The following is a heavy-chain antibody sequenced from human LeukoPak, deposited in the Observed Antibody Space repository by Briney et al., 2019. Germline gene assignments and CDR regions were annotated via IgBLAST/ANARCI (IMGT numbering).Heavy chain of an antibody. J-gene: IGHJ1*01. D-gene: IGHD3-22*01. Sequence: ASVTVSCKASGYTFTSYGISWVRQAPGQGLEWMGWISGYNGNTNYAQTLQGRVTMTTDTSTSTAYMELRSLRSDDTAVYYCARDDYDSSVPIYFQHWGQGTLVTVSS. CDR3: ARDDYDSSVPIYFQH. CDR1: GYTFTSYG. CDR2: ISGYNGNT. V-gene: IGHV1-18*01.